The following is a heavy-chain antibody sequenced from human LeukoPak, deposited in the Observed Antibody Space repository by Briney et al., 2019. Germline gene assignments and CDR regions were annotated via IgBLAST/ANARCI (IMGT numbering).Heavy chain of an antibody. V-gene: IGHV4-34*01. Sequence: SETLSLTCAVYGGSFSGYYWSWILHPPGKGLGWIGEINHSGSTNYNPSLKSRVTISVDTSKNQFSLKLSSVTAADTAVYYCARAGGTIFGVVTLRYYFDYWGQGTLVTVSS. D-gene: IGHD3-3*01. CDR2: INHSGST. CDR1: GGSFSGYY. CDR3: ARAGGTIFGVVTLRYYFDY. J-gene: IGHJ4*02.